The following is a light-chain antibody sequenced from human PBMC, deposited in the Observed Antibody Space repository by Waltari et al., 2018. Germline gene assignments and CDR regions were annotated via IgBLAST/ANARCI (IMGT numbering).Light chain of an antibody. CDR2: GAS. CDR3: QKYYSSPHS. J-gene: IGKJ2*03. V-gene: IGKV3-20*01. Sequence: VLLTQSPATLSLSPGERATLSCRASQSVSTFLAWYQQKPGQAPRLLIYGASTRATGIPDRFSGSGSGTDFTLTINSLEPEDFAVYYCQKYYSSPHSFDQGTKVEIK. CDR1: QSVSTF.